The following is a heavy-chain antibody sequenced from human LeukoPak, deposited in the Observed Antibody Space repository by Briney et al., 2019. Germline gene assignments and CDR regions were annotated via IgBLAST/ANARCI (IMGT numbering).Heavy chain of an antibody. J-gene: IGHJ4*02. CDR1: GFTFSDYY. D-gene: IGHD2-8*01. CDR2: ISTSGSTI. V-gene: IGHV3-11*04. CDR3: ARDSCSNGVCFDY. Sequence: TGGSLRLSCTASGFTFSDYYMSWIRQAPGKGLEWVSCISTSGSTIYYGDSVKGRFTISRDNAKNSLYLQMNSLRAEDTAVYYCARDSCSNGVCFDYWGQGTLVTVSS.